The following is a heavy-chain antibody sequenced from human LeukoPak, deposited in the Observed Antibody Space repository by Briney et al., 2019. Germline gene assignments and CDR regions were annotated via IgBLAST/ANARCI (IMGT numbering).Heavy chain of an antibody. D-gene: IGHD2-2*01. CDR3: ARETAADY. CDR1: VYTFTCYV. J-gene: IGHJ4*02. V-gene: IGHV1-8*01. CDR2: TNPNSSNT. Sequence: GASVTVSFRSSVYTFTCYVFNWVRQATGQGIEWTGWTNPNSSNTGYVQKFQGRVTMTRNTSISTAYMELSSLRSEDTAVYYCARETAADYWGQGTLVTVSS.